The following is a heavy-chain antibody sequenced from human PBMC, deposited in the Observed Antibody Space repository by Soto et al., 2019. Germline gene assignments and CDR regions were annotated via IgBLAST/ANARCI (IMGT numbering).Heavy chain of an antibody. CDR2: IRGTGGSI. D-gene: IGHD2-15*01. Sequence: EVQVLESGGDLVQPGGSLRLSCTASGLIFSSYAMSWVRQAPGKGLEWVSAIRGTGGSIYYADSVRGRFTISRDNHKNTLYLQMDSLRAEDTAIYYCARVGKTRGGDVVWSYYYMDVWGKGTTVTVSS. J-gene: IGHJ6*03. V-gene: IGHV3-23*01. CDR1: GLIFSSYA. CDR3: ARVGKTRGGDVVWSYYYMDV.